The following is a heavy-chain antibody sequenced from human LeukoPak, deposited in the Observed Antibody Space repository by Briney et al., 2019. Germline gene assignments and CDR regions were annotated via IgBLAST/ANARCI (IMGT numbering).Heavy chain of an antibody. CDR1: GFTFSSYD. D-gene: IGHD3-3*01. V-gene: IGHV3-23*01. Sequence: PGGSLRLSCAASGFTFSSYDMTWVRQAPGRGLEWVSSIRPSGDNTYYADSVKGRFTISRDNSKNTLYLQMNSLRAEDTAVYYCAKVWIAYYYDYWGQGTLVTVSS. J-gene: IGHJ4*02. CDR2: IRPSGDNT. CDR3: AKVWIAYYYDY.